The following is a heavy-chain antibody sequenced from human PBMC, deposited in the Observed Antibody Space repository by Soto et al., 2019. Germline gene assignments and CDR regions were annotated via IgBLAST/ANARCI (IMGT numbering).Heavy chain of an antibody. V-gene: IGHV5-51*01. CDR3: ERHRYNDLRGGYWCITSCYAHRSFDL. CDR2: IYPGDSDT. D-gene: IGHD2-2*01. CDR1: GYSFTSYW. Sequence: ESLKISGKGSGYSFTSYWIGWVRQMPGKGLEWMGIIYPGDSDTRYSPSFQGQVTISADKSISTAYLQWSSLKASDTAMYYCERHRYNDLRGGYWCITSCYAHRSFDLWGPGTLVT. J-gene: IGHJ2*01.